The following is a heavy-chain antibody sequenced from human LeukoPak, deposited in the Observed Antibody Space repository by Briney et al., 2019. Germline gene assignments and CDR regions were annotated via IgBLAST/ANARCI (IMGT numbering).Heavy chain of an antibody. CDR1: GYTFTSYG. V-gene: IGHV1-18*01. D-gene: IGHD3-16*01. CDR3: ARGSDAWDHYYYYGMDV. J-gene: IGHJ6*02. CDR2: ISAYNGNT. Sequence: GASVKVSCKASGYTFTSYGISWVRQAPGQGLEWMGWISAYNGNTNYAQKLQGRVTMTTDTSTSTAYMELRSLRSDDTAVYYCARGSDAWDHYYYYGMDVWGQGTTVTVSS.